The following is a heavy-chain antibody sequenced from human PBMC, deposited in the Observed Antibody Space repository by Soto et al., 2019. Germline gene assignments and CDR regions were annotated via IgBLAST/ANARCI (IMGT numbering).Heavy chain of an antibody. CDR1: GYTFTNFY. V-gene: IGHV1-46*01. D-gene: IGHD6-6*01. CDR2: VNPNGGST. Sequence: QVQLVQSGAEVKEPGASVKISCKGSGYTFTNFYIHWVRQAPGQGLEWMGIVNPNGGSTNYAQNFKCRITISRYTSTSTVYMDLSSLRSEDTAVYYCARGLASGDYWGQGTLVTVSS. J-gene: IGHJ4*02. CDR3: ARGLASGDY.